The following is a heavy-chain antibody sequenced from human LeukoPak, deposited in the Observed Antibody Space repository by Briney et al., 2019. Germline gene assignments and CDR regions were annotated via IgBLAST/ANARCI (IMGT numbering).Heavy chain of an antibody. CDR1: GFTFSSYG. CDR3: AKEVVPAAMSNWFDP. CDR2: ISYDGSNK. V-gene: IGHV3-30*18. Sequence: GGSLRLSCAASGFTFSSYGMHWVRQAPGKGLEWVAVISYDGSNKYYADSVKGGFTISRDNSKNTLYLQMNSLRAEDTAVYYCAKEVVPAAMSNWFDPWGHGTLVTVSS. D-gene: IGHD2-2*01. J-gene: IGHJ5*02.